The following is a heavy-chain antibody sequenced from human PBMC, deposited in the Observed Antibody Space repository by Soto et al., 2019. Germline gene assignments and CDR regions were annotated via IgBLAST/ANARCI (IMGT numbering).Heavy chain of an antibody. CDR2: TYYRSKWYN. CDR3: ASGWGFDY. D-gene: IGHD3-16*01. Sequence: QVQLQQSGPGLVKPSQTLSLTCAISGDSVSSNNAAWNWIRQSPSRGLEWLGRTYYRSKWYNDYQASXXSXMXXNADTAKNEFSLQLNSVPPEDTAVYYCASGWGFDYWGQGTLVTVSS. J-gene: IGHJ4*02. V-gene: IGHV6-1*01. CDR1: GDSVSSNNAA.